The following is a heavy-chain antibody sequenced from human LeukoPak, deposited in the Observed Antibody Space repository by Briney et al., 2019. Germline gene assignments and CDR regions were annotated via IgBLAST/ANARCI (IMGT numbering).Heavy chain of an antibody. J-gene: IGHJ5*02. CDR1: GGSISSGDYY. V-gene: IGHV4-30-4*01. D-gene: IGHD4-11*01. CDR3: ARDRMTTVTGGFDP. CDR2: IYYTGST. Sequence: SETLSLTCTVSGGSISSGDYYWTWIRQPPGKGLEWIGYIYYTGSTYYNPSLKSRVSISVDTSKNQFSLKLNSVTAADTAVYYCARDRMTTVTGGFDPWGQGTLVTVSS.